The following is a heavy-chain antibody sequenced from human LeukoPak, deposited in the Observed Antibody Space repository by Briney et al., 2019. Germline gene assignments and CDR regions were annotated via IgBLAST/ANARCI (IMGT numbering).Heavy chain of an antibody. CDR1: GFTFTSYA. V-gene: IGHV3-23*01. CDR3: ARIPMVRGANYYYYGMDV. Sequence: GGSLRLSCAASGFTFTSYAMNWVRQAPEKGLEWVSGISGSGGSTYYADSVKGRFTISRDNSKNTLYLQMNSLRAEDTAVYYCARIPMVRGANYYYYGMDVWGQGTTVTVSS. D-gene: IGHD3-10*01. J-gene: IGHJ6*02. CDR2: ISGSGGST.